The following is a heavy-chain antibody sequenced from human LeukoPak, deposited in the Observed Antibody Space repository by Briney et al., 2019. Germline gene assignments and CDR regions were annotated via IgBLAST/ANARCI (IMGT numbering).Heavy chain of an antibody. CDR3: ARTYFDFLTAYYTGRDFFAY. V-gene: IGHV1-2*02. CDR1: GYSFTAYY. D-gene: IGHD3-9*01. Sequence: ASVKVSCKASGYSFTAYYIHWVRQAPGQGLEWMGWINPNSGGTNYAEKFQGRATMTRDTSISTAYMELSGLRSDDTAVYYCARTYFDFLTAYYTGRDFFAYWGQGTLVTVSS. J-gene: IGHJ4*02. CDR2: INPNSGGT.